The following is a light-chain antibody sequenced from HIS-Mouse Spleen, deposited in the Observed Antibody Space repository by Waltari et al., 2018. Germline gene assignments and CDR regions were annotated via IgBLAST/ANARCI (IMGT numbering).Light chain of an antibody. CDR3: YSTDSSGNHWV. CDR1: ALPTKS. J-gene: IGLJ3*02. V-gene: IGLV3-10*01. Sequence: SYELTQPPSVSVSPGHTARITCSGDALPTKSAYLYQQKSGQAPLLVIYEDSKRPSGIPERFSGSSSGTMATVTISGAQVEDEADYYCYSTDSSGNHWVFGGGTKLTVL. CDR2: EDS.